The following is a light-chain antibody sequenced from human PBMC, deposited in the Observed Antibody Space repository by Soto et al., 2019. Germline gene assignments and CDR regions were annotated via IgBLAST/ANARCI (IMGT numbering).Light chain of an antibody. CDR1: SSDVGGYNY. CDR3: SSSAGNKNV. V-gene: IGLV2-8*01. CDR2: EVS. J-gene: IGLJ1*01. Sequence: QSVLTQPPSASGSPGQSVTISCTGTSSDVGGYNYVSWYQQHPGKAPKLMIYEVSKRPSGVPDRFSGSKSGNTASLTVSGLQAEDEADYYFSSSAGNKNVFGTGTKLTVL.